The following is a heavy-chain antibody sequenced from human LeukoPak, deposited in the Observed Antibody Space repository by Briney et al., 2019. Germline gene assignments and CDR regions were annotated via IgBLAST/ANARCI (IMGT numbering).Heavy chain of an antibody. Sequence: GGSLRLSCAASGFTFSSYSMNWVRQAPGKGLEWVSYISSSSSTIYYADSVKGRFTISRDNAKNSLYLQMNSLRAEDTAVYYCAREQDLDYWGQGTLVTASS. CDR3: AREQDLDY. CDR2: ISSSSSTI. V-gene: IGHV3-48*01. CDR1: GFTFSSYS. J-gene: IGHJ4*02.